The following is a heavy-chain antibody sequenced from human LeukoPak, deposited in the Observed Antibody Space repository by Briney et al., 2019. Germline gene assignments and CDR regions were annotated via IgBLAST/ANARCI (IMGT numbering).Heavy chain of an antibody. CDR2: IWYDGSNK. V-gene: IGHV3-33*01. D-gene: IGHD3-3*01. Sequence: GGSLRLSCAASGFTFSSYGVPWVRQAPGKGLEWVAVIWYDGSNKYYADFVKGRFTISRDNSKNTLYLQMNSLRAEDTAVYYCARGGLFGVVITPDAFDIWGQGTMVTVSS. CDR3: ARGGLFGVVITPDAFDI. CDR1: GFTFSSYG. J-gene: IGHJ3*02.